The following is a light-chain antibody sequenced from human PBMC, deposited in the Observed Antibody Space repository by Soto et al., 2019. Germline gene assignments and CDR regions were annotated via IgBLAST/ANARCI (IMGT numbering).Light chain of an antibody. Sequence: QSALTQPPSASGSPGQSVTISCTGTSSDVGNYNFVSWYQQHPAKAPKLMIFEVTKRPSGVPHRFSGSKSGNTASLTVSGLQPEDEADYYCSSYSGSNDLVFGGGTKLTVL. V-gene: IGLV2-8*01. CDR3: SSYSGSNDLV. CDR2: EVT. J-gene: IGLJ3*02. CDR1: SSDVGNYNF.